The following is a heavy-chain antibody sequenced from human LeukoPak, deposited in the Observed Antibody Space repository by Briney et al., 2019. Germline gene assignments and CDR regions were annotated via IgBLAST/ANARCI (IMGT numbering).Heavy chain of an antibody. D-gene: IGHD2-2*01. Sequence: PGGSLRLSCAASGFTFSSYAMHWVRQAPGKGLEYVSAISSNGGSTYYANSVKGRFTISRDNSKNTLYLQMGSLRAEDMAVYYCARGSDGYCSSTSCYGFDYWGQGTLVTASS. J-gene: IGHJ4*02. CDR2: ISSNGGST. V-gene: IGHV3-64*01. CDR1: GFTFSSYA. CDR3: ARGSDGYCSSTSCYGFDY.